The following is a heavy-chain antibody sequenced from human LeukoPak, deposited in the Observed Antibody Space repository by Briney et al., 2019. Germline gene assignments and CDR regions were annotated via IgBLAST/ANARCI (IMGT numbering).Heavy chain of an antibody. V-gene: IGHV4-4*07. CDR3: ASGVRTSFDY. CDR1: GGSMNTYY. Sequence: SETLSLTCTVSGGSMNTYYWNWIRQSAGKGLEWIGRIYTSGSTDYNPSLKSRVTMSVDTSKNQFSLKLSSVTAAGTAVYYCASGVRTSFDYWGRGTLVTVPS. D-gene: IGHD1-7*01. J-gene: IGHJ4*02. CDR2: IYTSGST.